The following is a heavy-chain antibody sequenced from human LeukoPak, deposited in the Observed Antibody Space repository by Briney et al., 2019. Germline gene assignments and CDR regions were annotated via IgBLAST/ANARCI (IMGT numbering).Heavy chain of an antibody. Sequence: SQTPSLTCTVSGGSISSGSYYWSWIRQPAGTGLEWIGRIYTSGSTNYNPSLKSRVTISVDTSKNQFSLKLSSVTAADTAVYYCARASGSYYGRGHYFDYWGQGTLVTVSS. CDR1: GGSISSGSYY. V-gene: IGHV4-61*02. D-gene: IGHD1-26*01. CDR3: ARASGSYYGRGHYFDY. CDR2: IYTSGST. J-gene: IGHJ4*02.